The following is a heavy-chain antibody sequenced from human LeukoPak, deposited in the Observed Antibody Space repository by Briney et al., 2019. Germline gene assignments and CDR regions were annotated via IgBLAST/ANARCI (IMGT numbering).Heavy chain of an antibody. D-gene: IGHD2-8*01. Sequence: SVKVSCKASGGTFSSYAISWVRQAPGQGLEWMGGIIPIFGTANYAQKFQGRVTITADESTSTAYMELSSLRSEDTAVYYCARVVRGPVRPQDYFDYWGQGTLVTVSS. CDR2: IIPIFGTA. CDR3: ARVVRGPVRPQDYFDY. J-gene: IGHJ4*02. V-gene: IGHV1-69*13. CDR1: GGTFSSYA.